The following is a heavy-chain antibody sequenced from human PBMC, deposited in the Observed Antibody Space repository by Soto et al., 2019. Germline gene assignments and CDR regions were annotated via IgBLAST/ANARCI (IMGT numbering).Heavy chain of an antibody. CDR1: YFTIFSHS. Sequence: SQRVPCAAFYFTIFSHSIYCLSQTKKKGLEWGSSISSSSSAIFYGDAVKGRFIISRDTAENSLYLQMNSLRAEDPAVYYCVRHTCPDCYSLGYWGLGTLVTVSS. CDR3: VRHTCPDCYSLGY. J-gene: IGHJ4*02. CDR2: ISSSSSAI. V-gene: IGHV3-21*01. D-gene: IGHD2-21*02.